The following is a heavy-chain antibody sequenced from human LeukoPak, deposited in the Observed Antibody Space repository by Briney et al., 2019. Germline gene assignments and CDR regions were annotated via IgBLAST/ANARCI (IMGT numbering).Heavy chain of an antibody. CDR1: GFTFSRYW. CDR3: ARDEDGYYY. D-gene: IGHD3-22*01. V-gene: IGHV3-7*01. Sequence: GGSLRLSCAASGFTFSRYWMSWVRQSPGKGLEWVANIKQDGSEKYYVDPAKGRFPISRDNAKNSLYLQMNSLRAEDTAVYYCARDEDGYYYWGQGTLVTVSS. J-gene: IGHJ4*02. CDR2: IKQDGSEK.